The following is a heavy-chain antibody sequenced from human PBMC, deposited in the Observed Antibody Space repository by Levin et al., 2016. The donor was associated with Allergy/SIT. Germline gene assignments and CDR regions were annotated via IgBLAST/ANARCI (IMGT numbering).Heavy chain of an antibody. V-gene: IGHV4-34*01. J-gene: IGHJ5*02. Sequence: RQAPGKGLEWIGEINHSGSTNYNPSLKSRVTISVDTSKNQFSLKLSSVTAADTAVYYCARCPGRGRFDPWGQGTLVTVSS. CDR3: ARCPGRGRFDP. CDR2: INHSGST. D-gene: IGHD3-10*01.